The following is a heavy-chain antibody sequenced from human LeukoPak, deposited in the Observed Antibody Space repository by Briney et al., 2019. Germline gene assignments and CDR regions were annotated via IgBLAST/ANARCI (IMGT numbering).Heavy chain of an antibody. Sequence: SETLSLTCTVSGGSISSGSYYWGWIRQPPGKGLEWIGNIYYSGSTYYNPSLKSRVTISVDTSKNQFSLRLSSVTAADTAVYYCARLPTFDAFDIWGQGTMVTVSS. J-gene: IGHJ3*02. CDR2: IYYSGST. CDR3: ARLPTFDAFDI. D-gene: IGHD2/OR15-2a*01. V-gene: IGHV4-39*01. CDR1: GGSISSGSYY.